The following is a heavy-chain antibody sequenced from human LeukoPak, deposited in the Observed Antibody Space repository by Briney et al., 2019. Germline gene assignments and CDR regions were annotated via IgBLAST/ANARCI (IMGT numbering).Heavy chain of an antibody. J-gene: IGHJ3*02. CDR1: GGSFSDYY. D-gene: IGHD1-1*01. Sequence: PSETLSLTCAVYGGSFSDYYWSWIRQPPGKGLEGIGEINHSGNTNYSPSLKIRVTISVDTSKNQFSLKLGSVTAADTAVYYCARVPLERRSTFDIWGKGTMVTVSS. CDR3: ARVPLERRSTFDI. V-gene: IGHV4-34*01. CDR2: INHSGNT.